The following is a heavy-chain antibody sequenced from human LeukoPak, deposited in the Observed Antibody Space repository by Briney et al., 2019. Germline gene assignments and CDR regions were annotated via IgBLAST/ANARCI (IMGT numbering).Heavy chain of an antibody. CDR2: VNSDGSAT. CDR1: GFTFSNFA. V-gene: IGHV3-74*01. J-gene: IGHJ4*02. D-gene: IGHD2/OR15-2a*01. Sequence: GGSLRLSCAASGFTFSNFAMSWVRQAPGKGLVWVSHVNSDGSATSYADSVKGRFTISKDNAKDTVYLHMNSLRVEDTAVYYCTSLYETNWGQGTLVTVSS. CDR3: TSLYETN.